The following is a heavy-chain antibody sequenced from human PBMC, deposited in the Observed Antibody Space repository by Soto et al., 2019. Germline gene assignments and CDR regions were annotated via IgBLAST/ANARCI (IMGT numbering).Heavy chain of an antibody. J-gene: IGHJ6*02. CDR2: ISYDGSNK. Sequence: VQLVESGGGVVQPGRSLRLSCAASGFTFSSYGMHWVRQAPGKGLEWVAVISYDGSNKYYADSVKGRFTISRENSKNTLYLQMNSLRAEDTAVYYCAKEPYYYDSSGYYGYYYYYGMDVWGQGTTVTVSS. D-gene: IGHD3-22*01. V-gene: IGHV3-30*18. CDR1: GFTFSSYG. CDR3: AKEPYYYDSSGYYGYYYYYGMDV.